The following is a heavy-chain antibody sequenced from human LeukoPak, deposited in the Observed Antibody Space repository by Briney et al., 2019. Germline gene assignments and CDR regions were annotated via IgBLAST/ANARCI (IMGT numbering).Heavy chain of an antibody. Sequence: SETLSLTCTVSGDSITSYYWNWVRQPPGKGLEWIGYIHYTGKNYYNPSLKSRVTMSVDMSKSQFSLKLSSVTAADTAVYYCAKWHEGQLAFDSWGQGTLVTVSS. CDR3: AKWHEGQLAFDS. D-gene: IGHD1-1*01. CDR1: GDSITSYY. CDR2: IHYTGKN. V-gene: IGHV4-59*01. J-gene: IGHJ4*02.